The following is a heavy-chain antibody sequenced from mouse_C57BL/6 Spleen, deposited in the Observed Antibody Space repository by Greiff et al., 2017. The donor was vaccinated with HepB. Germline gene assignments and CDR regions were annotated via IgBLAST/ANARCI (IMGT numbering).Heavy chain of an antibody. CDR1: GYTFTSYW. V-gene: IGHV1-69*01. CDR3: ASGAHSSGFPY. J-gene: IGHJ3*01. CDR2: IDPSDSYT. D-gene: IGHD3-1*01. Sequence: QVQLQQPGAELVMPGASVKLSCKASGYTFTSYWMHWVKQRPGQGLEWIGEIDPSDSYTNYNQKFKGKSTLTVDKSSSTAYMQLSSLTSEDSAVYYCASGAHSSGFPYWGQGTLVTVSA.